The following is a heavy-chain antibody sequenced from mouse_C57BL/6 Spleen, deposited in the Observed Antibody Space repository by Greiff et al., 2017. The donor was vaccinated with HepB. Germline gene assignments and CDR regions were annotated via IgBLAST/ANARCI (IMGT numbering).Heavy chain of an antibody. D-gene: IGHD2-4*01. CDR3: ARNYDYGGAMDY. CDR2: ISSGSSTI. V-gene: IGHV5-17*01. Sequence: EVNVVESGGGLVKPGGSLKLSCAASGFTFSDYGMHWVRQAPEKGLEWVAYISSGSSTIYYADTVKGRFTISRDNAKNTLFLQMTSLRSEDTAMYYCARNYDYGGAMDYWGQGTSVTVSS. J-gene: IGHJ4*01. CDR1: GFTFSDYG.